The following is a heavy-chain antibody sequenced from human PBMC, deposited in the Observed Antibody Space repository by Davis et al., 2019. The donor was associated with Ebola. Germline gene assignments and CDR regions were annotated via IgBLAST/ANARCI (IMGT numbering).Heavy chain of an antibody. Sequence: SETLSLTCAIYGGSFRGYFWSWIRQSPGKGMEWIGQIGHGGVTSYNPSLESRFTISMDTSKNQFYLRLDSVTAADTAVYYCARTAMTSISDLGLGHNYFDPWGQGSLVTVST. V-gene: IGHV4-34*01. CDR3: ARTAMTSISDLGLGHNYFDP. J-gene: IGHJ5*02. D-gene: IGHD2-21*02. CDR1: GGSFRGYF. CDR2: IGHGGVT.